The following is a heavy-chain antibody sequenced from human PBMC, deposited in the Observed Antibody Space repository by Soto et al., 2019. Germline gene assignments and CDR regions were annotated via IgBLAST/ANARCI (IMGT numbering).Heavy chain of an antibody. Sequence: WGSLRLSCEASGFSISRFSMNFVGHSPFKGLDWVASISGDAETTSYADSVQGRFTISKGNSKNTVSLQMKSLTAEDTAVYYCAKGDSGTTPPYYFDHWGQGSLVTVSS. CDR1: GFSISRFS. D-gene: IGHD1-1*01. J-gene: IGHJ4*02. V-gene: IGHV3-23*01. CDR3: AKGDSGTTPPYYFDH. CDR2: ISGDAETT.